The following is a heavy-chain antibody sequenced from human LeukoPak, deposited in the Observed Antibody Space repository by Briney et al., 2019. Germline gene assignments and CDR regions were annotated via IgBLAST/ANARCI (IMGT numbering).Heavy chain of an antibody. CDR3: AKSICSSTSCYEGSYFDY. J-gene: IGHJ4*02. V-gene: IGHV3-23*01. D-gene: IGHD2-2*01. Sequence: TGGSLRLSCAASVFTFSSYAMSWVRQAPGKGLEWVSAISGSGGSTYYADSVKGRVTISRDNSKNTLYLQMNSLRAEDTAVYYCAKSICSSTSCYEGSYFDYWGQGTLVTVSS. CDR2: ISGSGGST. CDR1: VFTFSSYA.